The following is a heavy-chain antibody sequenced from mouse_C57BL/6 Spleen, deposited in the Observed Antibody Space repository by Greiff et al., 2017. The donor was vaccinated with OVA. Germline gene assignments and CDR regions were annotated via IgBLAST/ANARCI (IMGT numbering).Heavy chain of an antibody. V-gene: IGHV1-82*01. Sequence: QVQLQQSGPELVKPGASVKISCKASGYAFSSSWMNWVKQRPGKGLEWIGRIYPGDGDTNYNGKFKGKATLTADKSSSTAYMQLSSLTSEDSAVYFCARGYGINWYFDVWGTGTTVTVSS. D-gene: IGHD2-1*01. CDR1: GYAFSSSW. CDR3: ARGYGINWYFDV. CDR2: IYPGDGDT. J-gene: IGHJ1*03.